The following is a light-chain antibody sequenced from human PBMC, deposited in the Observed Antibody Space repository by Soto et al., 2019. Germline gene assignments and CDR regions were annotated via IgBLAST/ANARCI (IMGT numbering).Light chain of an antibody. V-gene: IGKV3-20*01. Sequence: EIVMTQSPATLSLFPGERATLSCRASQSITSSYLAWYQQKPGQAPRLLIYGASSRATGIPDRFSGAGSATDFTLPISRLEPEDFAVYYCHQYGSAPAWTFGQGTKVEIK. CDR1: QSITSSY. CDR2: GAS. J-gene: IGKJ1*01. CDR3: HQYGSAPAWT.